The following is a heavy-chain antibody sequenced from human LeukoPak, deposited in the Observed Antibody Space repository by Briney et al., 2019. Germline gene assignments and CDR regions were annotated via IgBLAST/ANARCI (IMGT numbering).Heavy chain of an antibody. Sequence: GGSLRLSCAASGFTFSDYYMSWIRQTPGKGLEWVSAISGSGGSTYYADSVKGRFTISRDNSKNTLYLQMNSLRAEDTAVYYCAKVSGWPNDAFDIWGQGTMVTVSS. CDR1: GFTFSDYY. J-gene: IGHJ3*02. D-gene: IGHD6-19*01. CDR2: ISGSGGST. V-gene: IGHV3-23*01. CDR3: AKVSGWPNDAFDI.